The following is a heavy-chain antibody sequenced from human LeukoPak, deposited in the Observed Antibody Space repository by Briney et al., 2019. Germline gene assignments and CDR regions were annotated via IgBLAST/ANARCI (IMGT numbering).Heavy chain of an antibody. D-gene: IGHD3-3*01. Sequence: GGSLRLSCAASGFTFSSYGMHWVRQAPGKGLEWVAVIWYDGSNKYYADSVKGRFTISRDNSKNTLYLQMNSLRAEDAAVYYCARENYDFWSGYYSWFDPWGQGTLVTVSS. CDR1: GFTFSSYG. CDR2: IWYDGSNK. V-gene: IGHV3-33*01. J-gene: IGHJ5*02. CDR3: ARENYDFWSGYYSWFDP.